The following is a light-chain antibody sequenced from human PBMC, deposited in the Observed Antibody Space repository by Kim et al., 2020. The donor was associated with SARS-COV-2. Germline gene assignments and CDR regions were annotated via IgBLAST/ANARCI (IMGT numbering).Light chain of an antibody. V-gene: IGLV3-19*01. CDR3: NSRDSSGNHVV. Sequence: SSELTQDPAVSVAFGQTVRITCQGDSLRSYYASWYQQKPGQAPVLVIYGKNNRTTGIPGRFSCCTSGNTASLTITGAQAEDEADYYCNSRDSSGNHVVFGGGTQLTVL. CDR2: GKN. J-gene: IGLJ2*01. CDR1: SLRSYY.